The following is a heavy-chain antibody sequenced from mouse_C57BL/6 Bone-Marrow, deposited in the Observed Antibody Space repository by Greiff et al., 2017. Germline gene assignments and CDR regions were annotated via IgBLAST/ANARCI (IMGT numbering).Heavy chain of an antibody. Sequence: QVHVKQSGAELARPGASVKLSCKASGYTFTSYGISWVKQRTGQGLEWIGEIYPRSGNTYYNEKFKGKATLTADKSSSTAYMELRSLTSEDSAVYFCAPDSSGYVFDYWGQGTTLTVSS. CDR2: IYPRSGNT. CDR1: GYTFTSYG. J-gene: IGHJ2*01. V-gene: IGHV1-81*01. CDR3: APDSSGYVFDY. D-gene: IGHD3-2*02.